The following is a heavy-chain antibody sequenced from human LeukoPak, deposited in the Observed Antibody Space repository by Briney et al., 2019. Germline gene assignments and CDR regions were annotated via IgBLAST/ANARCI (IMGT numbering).Heavy chain of an antibody. J-gene: IGHJ6*02. CDR2: VNSDGSST. CDR3: AKDLIEGSSWYYYGMDV. D-gene: IGHD6-13*01. Sequence: GGSLRLSCAASGFTFSRYWMHWVRQAPGKGLVWVSRVNSDGSSTTYADSVKGRFTISRDNSKNTLYLQMNSLSAEDTAVYYCAKDLIEGSSWYYYGMDVWGQGTTVTVSS. CDR1: GFTFSRYW. V-gene: IGHV3-74*01.